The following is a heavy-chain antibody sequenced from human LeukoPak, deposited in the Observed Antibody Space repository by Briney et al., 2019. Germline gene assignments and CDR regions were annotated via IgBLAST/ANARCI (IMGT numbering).Heavy chain of an antibody. CDR3: ARDSARGYSYGYNAFDI. D-gene: IGHD5-18*01. J-gene: IGHJ3*02. CDR1: GYNFRDYG. Sequence: ASVKVSCKASGYNFRDYGIGWVRQAPRQGLEWMGWITAGNGNTNYAQKVQGRVTMTTDTSTSTAYMELRSLRSDDTAVYFCARDSARGYSYGYNAFDIWGQGTMVTVSS. V-gene: IGHV1-18*01. CDR2: ITAGNGNT.